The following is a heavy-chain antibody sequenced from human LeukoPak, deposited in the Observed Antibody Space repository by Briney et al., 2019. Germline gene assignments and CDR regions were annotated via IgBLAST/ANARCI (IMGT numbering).Heavy chain of an antibody. Sequence: ASVKVSCKXSGYTFTGYYMHWVRQAPGQGLERMGWINPNSGGTNYAQKFQGRVTMTRDTSISTAYMELSRLRSDDTAVYYCARSRDFGWFDPWGQGTLVTVSS. CDR2: INPNSGGT. V-gene: IGHV1-2*02. J-gene: IGHJ5*02. D-gene: IGHD3-3*01. CDR3: ARSRDFGWFDP. CDR1: GYTFTGYY.